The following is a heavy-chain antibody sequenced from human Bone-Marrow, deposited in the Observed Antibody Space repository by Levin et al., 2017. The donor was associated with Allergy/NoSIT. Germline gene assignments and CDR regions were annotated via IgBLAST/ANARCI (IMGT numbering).Heavy chain of an antibody. CDR3: AREPKSDDYGAATFDY. D-gene: IGHD4-17*01. Sequence: KVSCKGIGYSFANYWIGWVRQMPGKGLEWMGIIDPYNSDTKYGPSFQGQVTISVDRSISTAYLHWSSLEASDTALYYCAREPKSDDYGAATFDYWGQGTLVTVSS. J-gene: IGHJ4*02. CDR2: IDPYNSDT. CDR1: GYSFANYW. V-gene: IGHV5-51*01.